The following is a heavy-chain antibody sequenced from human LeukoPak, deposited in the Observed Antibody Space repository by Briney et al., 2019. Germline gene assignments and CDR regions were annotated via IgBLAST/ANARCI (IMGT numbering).Heavy chain of an antibody. CDR1: GYTFTSYG. D-gene: IGHD3-9*01. Sequence: ASVKVSCKASGYTFTSYGISWVRQAPGQGLEWMGWISAYNGNTNYAQKLQGRVTMTTDTSTSTAYMELRSLRSDDTAVYYCARGYDILTGLHWFDPWGQGTLVTVSS. CDR3: ARGYDILTGLHWFDP. J-gene: IGHJ5*02. CDR2: ISAYNGNT. V-gene: IGHV1-18*01.